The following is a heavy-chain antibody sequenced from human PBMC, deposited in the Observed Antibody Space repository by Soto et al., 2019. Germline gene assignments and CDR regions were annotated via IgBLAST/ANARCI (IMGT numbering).Heavy chain of an antibody. CDR1: GFTFTRYS. J-gene: IGHJ4*02. Sequence: PGGSLRLSCAASGFTFTRYSMNWVRQAPGKGLEWVSSISSTANYIYYGDSMKGRFTISRDNAKNSLYLEMNSLRAEDTAVYYCARESEDLTSNFDYWGQGTLVTVSS. V-gene: IGHV3-21*06. CDR3: ARESEDLTSNFDY. CDR2: ISSTANYI.